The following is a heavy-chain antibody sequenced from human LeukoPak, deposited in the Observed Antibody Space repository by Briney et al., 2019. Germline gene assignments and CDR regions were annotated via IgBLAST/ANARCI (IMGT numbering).Heavy chain of an antibody. CDR1: GYTLTELS. D-gene: IGHD2-15*01. V-gene: IGHV1-24*01. CDR3: ARGVVAATFADY. Sequence: ASVKVSCKVSGYTLTELSMHWVRQAPGKGLEWMGGFDPEDGETIYAQKFQGRVTMTEDTSTDTAYMELSSLRSEATAVCSCARGVVAATFADYWGQGTLLTVSS. CDR2: FDPEDGET. J-gene: IGHJ4*02.